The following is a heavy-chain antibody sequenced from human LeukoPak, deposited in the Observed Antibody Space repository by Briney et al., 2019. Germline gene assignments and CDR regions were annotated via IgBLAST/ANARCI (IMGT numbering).Heavy chain of an antibody. Sequence: PSETLSLTCAVYGGSFSGYYWSWIRQPPGKGLEWTGEINHSGSTNYNPSLKSRVTISVDTSKNQFSLKLSSVTAADTAVYYCAREGLVATIDYWGQGTLVTVSS. D-gene: IGHD5-12*01. V-gene: IGHV4-34*01. CDR1: GGSFSGYY. CDR2: INHSGST. CDR3: AREGLVATIDY. J-gene: IGHJ4*02.